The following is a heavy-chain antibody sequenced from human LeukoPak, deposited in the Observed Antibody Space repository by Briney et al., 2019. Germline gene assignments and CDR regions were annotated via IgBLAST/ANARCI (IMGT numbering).Heavy chain of an antibody. Sequence: GGSLRLSCVASGFTFSSYWMTWVRQAPGKGLEWVANIKTDGSQIYYVDSVKGRFTISRDNAKNSLYLQMNSLRAEDTAVYYCAREFYVGYSSGWPSGYWGQGTLVTVSS. D-gene: IGHD6-19*01. CDR1: GFTFSSYW. CDR2: IKTDGSQI. J-gene: IGHJ4*02. CDR3: AREFYVGYSSGWPSGY. V-gene: IGHV3-7*01.